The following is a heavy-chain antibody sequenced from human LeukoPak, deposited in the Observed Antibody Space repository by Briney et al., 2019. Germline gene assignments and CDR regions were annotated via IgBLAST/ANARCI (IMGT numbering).Heavy chain of an antibody. CDR1: GFTFSSYE. CDR2: ISYDGSNK. D-gene: IGHD3-10*01. Sequence: PGGSLRLSCAASGFTFSSYEIHWVRQAPGKGLEWVAVISYDGSNKYYADSVKGRFTISRDNSKNTLYLQMNSLRAEDTAVYYCAKVLTMVRGAAHDYWGQGTLVTVSS. J-gene: IGHJ4*02. V-gene: IGHV3-30*18. CDR3: AKVLTMVRGAAHDY.